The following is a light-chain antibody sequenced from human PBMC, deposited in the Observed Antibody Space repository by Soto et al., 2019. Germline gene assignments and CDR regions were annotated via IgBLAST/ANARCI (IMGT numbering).Light chain of an antibody. J-gene: IGLJ3*02. CDR3: LFYDATTRV. CDR1: SGSIASNY. Sequence: NFMLTQPHSVSESPGKTVIISCTRSSGSIASNYVQWYQQRPGSFPTTVIYEDNQRPSGVPDRFSGSIASSSNSASLTISGLEPEDEADYFCLFYDATTRVFGGGTKLTVL. V-gene: IGLV6-57*01. CDR2: EDN.